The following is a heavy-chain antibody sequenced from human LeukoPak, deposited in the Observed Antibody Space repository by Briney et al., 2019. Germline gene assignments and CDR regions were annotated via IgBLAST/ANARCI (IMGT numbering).Heavy chain of an antibody. CDR2: IKQDGGEK. J-gene: IGHJ4*02. V-gene: IGHV3-7*01. Sequence: GGSLRLSCAASGFTFSSYWMSWVRQAPGKGLEWVANIKQDGGEKYYVDSVKGRFTISRDNAKNSLYLQMNSLRAEDTAVYYCARVRRTPDFWSGYTQRRFDYWGQGTLVTVSS. D-gene: IGHD3-3*01. CDR1: GFTFSSYW. CDR3: ARVRRTPDFWSGYTQRRFDY.